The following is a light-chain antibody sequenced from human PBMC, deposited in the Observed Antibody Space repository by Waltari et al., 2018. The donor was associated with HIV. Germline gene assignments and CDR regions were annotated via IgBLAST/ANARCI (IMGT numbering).Light chain of an antibody. V-gene: IGKV1-39*01. CDR2: AAS. CDR3: QQTYITPFT. CDR1: RSIRTY. J-gene: IGKJ3*01. Sequence: DIQMTQSPSSLSASVGDSLSITCRASRSIRTYLTWYQQRPGQAPNLVIFAASNLQSGVPPRFSGSGSETDFTLTISSLQPEDFATYCCQQTYITPFTFGPGTTVAIK.